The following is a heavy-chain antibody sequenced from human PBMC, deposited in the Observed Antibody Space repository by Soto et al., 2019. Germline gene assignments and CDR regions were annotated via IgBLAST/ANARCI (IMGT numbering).Heavy chain of an antibody. J-gene: IGHJ5*02. CDR1: GGSVSSGSYY. Sequence: SETLSLTCTVSGGSVSSGSYYWSWIRQPPGKGLEWIGYIYYSGSTNYNPSLKSRVTISVDTSKNQFSLKLSSVTAADTAVYYCARARRELLWFGESHGAFDPWGQGTLVTVSS. V-gene: IGHV4-61*01. D-gene: IGHD3-10*01. CDR2: IYYSGST. CDR3: ARARRELLWFGESHGAFDP.